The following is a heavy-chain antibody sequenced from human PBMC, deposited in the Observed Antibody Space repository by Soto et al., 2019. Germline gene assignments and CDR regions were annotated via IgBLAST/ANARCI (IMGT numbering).Heavy chain of an antibody. V-gene: IGHV4-30-4*01. CDR3: ARNAGGYSSSWWSSEGLDY. D-gene: IGHD6-13*01. J-gene: IGHJ4*02. CDR1: GGSISSGDYY. CDR2: IYYSGST. Sequence: PSETVSLTXTVSGGSISSGDYYWSWIRQPPGKGLEWIGYIYYSGSTYYNPSLKSRVTISVDTSKNQFSLKLSSVTAADTAVYYCARNAGGYSSSWWSSEGLDYWGQGTLVTVSS.